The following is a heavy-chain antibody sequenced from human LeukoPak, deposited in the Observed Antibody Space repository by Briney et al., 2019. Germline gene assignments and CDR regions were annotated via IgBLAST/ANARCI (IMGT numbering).Heavy chain of an antibody. Sequence: SETLSLTCTVSGGSISSYYWSWIRQPPGKGLEWIGHIYYSGSTNYNPSLKSRVTISVDTSKNQFSLKLSSVTAADTAVYYCARDGGDYVWGSYRLTNFDYWGQGTLVTVSS. CDR3: ARDGGDYVWGSYRLTNFDY. J-gene: IGHJ4*02. CDR1: GGSISSYY. V-gene: IGHV4-59*01. D-gene: IGHD3-16*02. CDR2: IYYSGST.